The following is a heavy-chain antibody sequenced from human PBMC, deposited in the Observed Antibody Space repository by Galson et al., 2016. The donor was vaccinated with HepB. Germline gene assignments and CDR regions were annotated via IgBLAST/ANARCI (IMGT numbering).Heavy chain of an antibody. CDR1: GFTFSNYG. CDR3: AKDGWRSSVGYFYYYGLDV. J-gene: IGHJ6*02. CDR2: ITGSGDSP. Sequence: SLRLSCAASGFTFSNYGMHWVRQAPGKGLEWVSAITGSGDSPYYADSVKGRFTISRDNSKNTLYLQMNSLRAEDTAVYYCAKDGWRSSVGYFYYYGLDVWGHGTTVTVSS. D-gene: IGHD3-16*01. V-gene: IGHV3-23*01.